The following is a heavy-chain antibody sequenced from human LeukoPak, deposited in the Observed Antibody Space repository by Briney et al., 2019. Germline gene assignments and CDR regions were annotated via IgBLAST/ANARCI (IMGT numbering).Heavy chain of an antibody. CDR3: ARDRSPYCTNGICYKKGDYFDY. D-gene: IGHD2-8*01. V-gene: IGHV3-48*03. J-gene: IGHJ4*02. Sequence: PGGSLRLSCAASGFTFSSYELNWVRQAPGKGLEWVSYISSSGSTIYYADSVKGRFTISRDNAKNSLYLQMDSLRAEDTAVYYCARDRSPYCTNGICYKKGDYFDYWGQGTLVTVSS. CDR1: GFTFSSYE. CDR2: ISSSGSTI.